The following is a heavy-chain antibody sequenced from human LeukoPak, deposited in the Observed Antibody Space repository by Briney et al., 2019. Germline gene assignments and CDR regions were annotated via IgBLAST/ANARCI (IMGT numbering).Heavy chain of an antibody. CDR3: AKWVSTNWGSKGAFDI. V-gene: IGHV3-23*01. D-gene: IGHD7-27*01. Sequence: GGSLRLSCAASGFTFSSYAMSWVRQAPGKGLEWVSAISGSGGSTYYADSVKGRFTISRDNSKSTLYLHMNSLRAEDTAVYYCAKWVSTNWGSKGAFDIWGQGTMVTVSS. CDR2: ISGSGGST. J-gene: IGHJ3*02. CDR1: GFTFSSYA.